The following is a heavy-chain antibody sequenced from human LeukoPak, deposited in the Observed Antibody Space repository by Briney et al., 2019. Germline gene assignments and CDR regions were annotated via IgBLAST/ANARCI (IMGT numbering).Heavy chain of an antibody. V-gene: IGHV3-7*01. J-gene: IGHJ4*02. CDR2: INQDGSDK. CDR1: GFTFSNYW. Sequence: GGSLRLSCAASGFTFSNYWMDWVRQAPGKGPEWVANINQDGSDKYSVDSVKGRFTISRDNAKNSLYLQMDSLRADDTAVYFCSRSLDYWGQGALVTVSS. CDR3: SRSLDY.